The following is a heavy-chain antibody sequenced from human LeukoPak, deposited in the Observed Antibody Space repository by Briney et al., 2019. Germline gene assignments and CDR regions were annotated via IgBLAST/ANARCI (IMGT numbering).Heavy chain of an antibody. J-gene: IGHJ5*02. CDR1: GGSISSGDYY. CDR2: IYYSGST. V-gene: IGHV4-30-4*01. D-gene: IGHD3-22*01. CDR3: ARGRYYYDSSGYYPNWFDP. Sequence: SETLSLTCTVSGGSISSGDYYWSWIRQPPGKGLEWIGYIYYSGSTYYNPSLKSRVTISVDTSKNQFSPKLSSVTAADTAVYYCARGRYYYDSSGYYPNWFDPWGQGTLVTVSS.